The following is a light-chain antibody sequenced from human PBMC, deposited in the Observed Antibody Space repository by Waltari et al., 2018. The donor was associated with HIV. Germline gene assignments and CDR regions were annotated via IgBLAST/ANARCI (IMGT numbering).Light chain of an antibody. V-gene: IGLV2-11*01. CDR2: DVY. Sequence: QSALTQPRSVSGSPGQSVTIPCTGTSSDVGGYNYVSWYQQHPGKAPKLIIYDVYKRPSGVPDRFSGSKSGNTASLTISGLQADDDSDYYCCSFGGTYTYVFGTGTKVTVL. CDR1: SSDVGGYNY. J-gene: IGLJ1*01. CDR3: CSFGGTYTYV.